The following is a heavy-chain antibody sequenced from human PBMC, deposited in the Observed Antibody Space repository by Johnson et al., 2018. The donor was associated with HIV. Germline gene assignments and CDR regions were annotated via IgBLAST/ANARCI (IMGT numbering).Heavy chain of an antibody. CDR1: GFTFSSYA. V-gene: IGHV3-30-3*01. J-gene: IGHJ3*02. D-gene: IGHD6-6*01. CDR2: ISYDGSNK. CDR3: AKDKSAAPGDI. Sequence: QVQLVESGGGVVQPGRSLRLSCAASGFTFSSYAMHWVRKAPGKGLEWVALISYDGSNKYHADSVKGRFTISRDNSKNTLYLQMNSLRAEDTAVYYCAKDKSAAPGDIWGQGTMVTVSS.